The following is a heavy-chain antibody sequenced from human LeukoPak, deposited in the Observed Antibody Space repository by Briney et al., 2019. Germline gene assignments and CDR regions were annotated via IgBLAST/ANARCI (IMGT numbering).Heavy chain of an antibody. V-gene: IGHV1-24*01. CDR2: FDPEDGET. Sequence: ALVKVSCKVSGYTLTELSMHWVRQAPGKGLEWMGGFDPEDGETIYAQKFQGRVTMTEDTSTDTAYMELSSLRSEDTAVYYCATEARTITIFGGTVRDYWGQGTLVTVSS. J-gene: IGHJ4*02. CDR3: ATEARTITIFGGTVRDY. CDR1: GYTLTELS. D-gene: IGHD3-3*01.